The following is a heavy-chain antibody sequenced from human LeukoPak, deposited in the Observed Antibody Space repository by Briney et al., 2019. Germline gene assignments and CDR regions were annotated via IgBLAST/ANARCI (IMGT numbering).Heavy chain of an antibody. J-gene: IGHJ3*02. CDR1: GYTFTSYD. D-gene: IGHD3-3*01. Sequence: GASVRVSCKASGYTFTSYDINWVRQATGQGLEWMGWMNPNSGNTGYAQKFQGRVTITRNTSISTAYMELSSLRSEDTAVYYCARASSGYSAFDIWGQGTMVTVSS. CDR2: MNPNSGNT. V-gene: IGHV1-8*03. CDR3: ARASSGYSAFDI.